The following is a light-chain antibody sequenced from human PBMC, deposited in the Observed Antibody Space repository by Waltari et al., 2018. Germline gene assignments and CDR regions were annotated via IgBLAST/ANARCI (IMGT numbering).Light chain of an antibody. CDR1: QTLNRW. J-gene: IGKJ2*01. Sequence: DIQMTQSPSTLSASVGDRVTITCRASQTLNRWLAWYQQKPGKAPKLLIYKASTLQSGVPSRFSGSASGTQFALTITCLQAEDFATYYCQQYHSYPYTFGQGTKLEIK. V-gene: IGKV1-5*03. CDR3: QQYHSYPYT. CDR2: KAS.